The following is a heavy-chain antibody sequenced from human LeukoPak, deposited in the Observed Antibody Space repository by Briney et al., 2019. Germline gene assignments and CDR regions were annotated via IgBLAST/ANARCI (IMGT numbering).Heavy chain of an antibody. CDR3: ARGFVAVPAAIPLQLWWY. J-gene: IGHJ4*02. D-gene: IGHD2-2*01. V-gene: IGHV1-2*02. Sequence: ASVKVSCKASGYTFTGYYMHWVRQAPGQGLEWMGWINPNSGGTNYAQKFQGRVTMTRDTSISTAYMEPSRLRSDDTAVYYCARGFVAVPAAIPLQLWWYWGQGTLVTVSS. CDR2: INPNSGGT. CDR1: GYTFTGYY.